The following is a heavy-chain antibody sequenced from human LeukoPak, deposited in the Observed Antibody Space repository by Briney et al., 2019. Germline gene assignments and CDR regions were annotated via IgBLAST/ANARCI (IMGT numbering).Heavy chain of an antibody. CDR2: INQDGSAK. CDR3: AREGSSSWYIGIDY. J-gene: IGHJ4*02. Sequence: GGSLRLSCAASGFTFSSYWMSWVRQAPGKGXXXXXNINQDGSAKYYVDSVKGRFTISRDNAKNSLYLQMNSLRAEDTAVYYCAREGSSSWYIGIDYWGQGTLATVSS. D-gene: IGHD6-13*01. CDR1: GFTFSSYW. V-gene: IGHV3-7*03.